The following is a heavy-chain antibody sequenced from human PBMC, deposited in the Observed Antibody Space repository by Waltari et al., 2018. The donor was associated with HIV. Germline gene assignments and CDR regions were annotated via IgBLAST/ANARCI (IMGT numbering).Heavy chain of an antibody. CDR2: VIPMAGTA. CDR1: GGSLTSYS. Sequence: QVQLVQSGAEVRTPGSSVKVSCKASGGSLTSYSIHWVRQAPGQGLEWMGRVIPMAGTAMKAQKFQDRVTISADKSTTTAYMELTSLRTEDTAVYYCASARETMGVDFDFWGQGTLVTVSS. V-gene: IGHV1-69*08. J-gene: IGHJ4*02. D-gene: IGHD3-10*01. CDR3: ASARETMGVDFDF.